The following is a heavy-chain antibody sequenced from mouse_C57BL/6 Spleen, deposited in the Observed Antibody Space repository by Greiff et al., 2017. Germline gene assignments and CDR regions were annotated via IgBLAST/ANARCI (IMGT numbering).Heavy chain of an antibody. CDR3: ARHEAAYSGYFDY. J-gene: IGHJ2*01. V-gene: IGHV5-6*01. CDR1: GFTFSSYG. D-gene: IGHD2-10*01. Sequence: EVMLVESGGDLVKPGGSLKLSCAASGFTFSSYGMSWVRQTPDKRLEWVATISSGGSYTYYPDSVKGRFTISRDNAKNTLYLQMSSLKSEDTAMYYCARHEAAYSGYFDYWGQGTTLTVSS. CDR2: ISSGGSYT.